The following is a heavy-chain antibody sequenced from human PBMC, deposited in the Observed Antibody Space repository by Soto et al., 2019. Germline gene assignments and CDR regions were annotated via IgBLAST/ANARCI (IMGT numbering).Heavy chain of an antibody. J-gene: IGHJ4*02. CDR2: IWYDGSNK. CDR1: GFTFSSYG. D-gene: IGHD5-18*01. CDR3: AREARIQLCLRGGIDY. V-gene: IGHV3-33*01. Sequence: QVQLVESGGGVVQPGRSLRLSCAASGFTFSSYGMHWVRQAPGKGLEWVAVIWYDGSNKYYADSVKGRFTISRDNSKNTLYLQMNSLRAEDTAVYYCAREARIQLCLRGGIDYWGQGTLVTVSS.